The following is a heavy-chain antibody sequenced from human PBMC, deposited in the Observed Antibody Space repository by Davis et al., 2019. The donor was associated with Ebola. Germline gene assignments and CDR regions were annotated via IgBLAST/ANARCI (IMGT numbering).Heavy chain of an antibody. CDR3: ARARTYYYDSSGYYMFYYFDY. J-gene: IGHJ4*02. D-gene: IGHD3-22*01. CDR1: GFTFSSYS. CDR2: ISSSSSTI. V-gene: IGHV3-48*02. Sequence: PGGSLRLSCTASGFTFSSYSMNWVRQAPGKGLEWVSYISSSSSTIYYADSVKGRFTISRDNAKNSLYLQMNSLRDEDTAVYYCARARTYYYDSSGYYMFYYFDYWGQGTLVTVSS.